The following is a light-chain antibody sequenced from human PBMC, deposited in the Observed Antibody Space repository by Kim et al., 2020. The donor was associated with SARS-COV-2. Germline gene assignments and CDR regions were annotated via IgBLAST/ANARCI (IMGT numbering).Light chain of an antibody. CDR1: SGHSSYA. CDR3: QTWGTGMV. J-gene: IGLJ2*01. CDR2: LNSDGSH. V-gene: IGLV4-69*01. Sequence: LVLTQSPSASASLGASVKITCTLSSGHSSYAIAWHQQQPEKGPRYLMKLNSDGSHSKGDGIPDRFSGSSSGAERYLTISSLQSEDEADYYCQTWGTGMVFGGGTQLTVL.